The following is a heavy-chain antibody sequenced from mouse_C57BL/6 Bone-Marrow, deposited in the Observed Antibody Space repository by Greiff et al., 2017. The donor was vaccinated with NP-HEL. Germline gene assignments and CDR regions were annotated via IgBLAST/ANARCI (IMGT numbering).Heavy chain of an antibody. J-gene: IGHJ3*01. CDR3: AREAYYSNYCFAY. Sequence: EVQLVESGGGLVKPGGSLKLSCAASGFTFSSYAMSWVRQTPEKRLEWVATISDGGSYTYYPDNVKGRFTISRDNAKNNLYLQMSHLKSEDTAMYYCAREAYYSNYCFAYWGQGTLVTVSA. CDR1: GFTFSSYA. V-gene: IGHV5-4*01. D-gene: IGHD2-5*01. CDR2: ISDGGSYT.